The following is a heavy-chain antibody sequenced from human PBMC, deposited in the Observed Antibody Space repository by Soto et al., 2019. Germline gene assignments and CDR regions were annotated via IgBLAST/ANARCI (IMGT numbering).Heavy chain of an antibody. CDR3: ARGKRYDFWSGYSLNWFDP. Sequence: ASVKVSCKASGYTFTGSYINWARQATGQGLEWMGWMNPNSGNTGYAQKFQGRVTMTMNTSISTAYMELSSLRSEDTAVYYCARGKRYDFWSGYSLNWFDPWGQGTLVTVSS. D-gene: IGHD3-3*01. J-gene: IGHJ5*02. CDR2: MNPNSGNT. V-gene: IGHV1-8*02. CDR1: GYTFTGSY.